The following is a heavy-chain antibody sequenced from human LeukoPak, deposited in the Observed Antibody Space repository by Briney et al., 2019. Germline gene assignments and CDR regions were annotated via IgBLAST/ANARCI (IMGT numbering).Heavy chain of an antibody. V-gene: IGHV3-74*01. CDR3: ARDFPVASDGAFDI. J-gene: IGHJ3*02. Sequence: GGSLRLSCAASGFTFSSYWMHWVHQAPGKGLVWVSRINSDGSSTSYADSVKGRFTISRDNAKNTLYLQMNSLRAEDTAVYYCARDFPVASDGAFDIWGQGTMVTVSS. CDR2: INSDGSST. CDR1: GFTFSSYW. D-gene: IGHD6-25*01.